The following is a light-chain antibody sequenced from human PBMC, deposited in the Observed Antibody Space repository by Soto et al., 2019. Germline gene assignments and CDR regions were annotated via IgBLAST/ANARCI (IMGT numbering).Light chain of an antibody. Sequence: QPVLTQTASVSGSPVQSITISCTGTNRDVGAYNYVSWYQQHPGKAPKLMIYEVSNRPSSISNRFSGSKSGNTASLTISGLQAEDEADYYCSSYTTTGTLVFGGGTQLT. V-gene: IGLV2-14*01. CDR2: EVS. CDR3: SSYTTTGTLV. J-gene: IGLJ2*01. CDR1: NRDVGAYNY.